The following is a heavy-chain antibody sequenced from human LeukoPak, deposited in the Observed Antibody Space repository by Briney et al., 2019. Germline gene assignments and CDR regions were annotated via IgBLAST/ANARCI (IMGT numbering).Heavy chain of an antibody. D-gene: IGHD4-11*01. J-gene: IGHJ4*02. V-gene: IGHV4-59*08. Sequence: SETLSLTCTVSGGSISIYYWSWIRQPPGKGLEWIGYIYYSGSTNYNPSLKSRVTISVDTSKNQFSLKLSSVTAADTAVYYCARTMTTFFGGSPDYFDYWGQGTLVTVSS. CDR3: ARTMTTFFGGSPDYFDY. CDR2: IYYSGST. CDR1: GGSISIYY.